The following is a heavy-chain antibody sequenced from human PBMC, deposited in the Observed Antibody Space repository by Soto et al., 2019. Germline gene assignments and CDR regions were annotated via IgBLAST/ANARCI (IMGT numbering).Heavy chain of an antibody. V-gene: IGHV3-74*01. D-gene: IGHD5-12*01. CDR3: ERDQHGAWLFDS. CDR1: GFTFSSDW. J-gene: IGHJ4*02. CDR2: INSDGGST. Sequence: EVQLVESGGGLVQPGGSLRLSCAGTGFTFSSDWMYWVRQAPGKGLVWVSRINSDGGSTSYADSVKGRFTISRDNAKNTLYLQMNSLRGEDTAVYYCERDQHGAWLFDSWGQGTLVTVSS.